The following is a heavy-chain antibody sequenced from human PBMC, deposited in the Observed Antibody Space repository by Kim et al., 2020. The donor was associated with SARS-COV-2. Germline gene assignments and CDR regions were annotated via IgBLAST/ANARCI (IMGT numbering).Heavy chain of an antibody. CDR3: ARGPGYSSGWSRD. D-gene: IGHD6-19*01. Sequence: YNRSLQRRVTISVDQPKNQFSLKLSSVTAADTAVYYCARGPGYSSGWSRDWGQGTLVTVSS. J-gene: IGHJ4*02. V-gene: IGHV4-59*09.